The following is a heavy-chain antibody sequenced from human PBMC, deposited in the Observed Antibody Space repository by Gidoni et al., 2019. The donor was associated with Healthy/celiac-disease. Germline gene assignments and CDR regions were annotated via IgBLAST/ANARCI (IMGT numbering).Heavy chain of an antibody. D-gene: IGHD6-13*01. Sequence: QVQLVESGGGVVQPGRSLRLSCAASGCTFSSYAMHWVRQAPGKGLEWVAVISYDGSNKYYADSVKGRFTISRDNSKNTLYLQMNSLRAEDTAVYYCARGYSSSWSDYWGQGTLVTVSS. CDR1: GCTFSSYA. V-gene: IGHV3-30*04. CDR3: ARGYSSSWSDY. CDR2: ISYDGSNK. J-gene: IGHJ4*02.